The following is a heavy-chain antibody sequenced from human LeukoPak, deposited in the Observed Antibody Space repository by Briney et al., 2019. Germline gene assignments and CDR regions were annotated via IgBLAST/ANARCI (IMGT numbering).Heavy chain of an antibody. CDR2: ISAYNGNT. D-gene: IGHD3-9*01. Sequence: ASVKVSCKASGCTFTSYGISWVRQAPGQGLEWMGWISAYNGNTNYAQKLQGRVTMTTDTSTSTAYMELRSLRSDDTAVYYCARRSGYYDILTGYFPSFDYWGQGTLVTVSS. J-gene: IGHJ4*02. V-gene: IGHV1-18*01. CDR3: ARRSGYYDILTGYFPSFDY. CDR1: GCTFTSYG.